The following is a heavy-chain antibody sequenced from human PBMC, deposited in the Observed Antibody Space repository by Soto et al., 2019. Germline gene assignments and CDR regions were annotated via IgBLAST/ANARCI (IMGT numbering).Heavy chain of an antibody. Sequence: PSETLSLTCTVSGGSISSFCYYWSWIRQHPGKGLEWIGYIYYSGSTYYNPSLKSRVTISVDTSKNQFSLKLSSVTAADTAVYYCARGGSDYDILTGYYKGPRYHYYYYYMDFWGKGTTVTVSS. V-gene: IGHV4-31*03. CDR2: IYYSGST. CDR3: ARGGSDYDILTGYYKGPRYHYYYYYMDF. D-gene: IGHD3-9*01. J-gene: IGHJ6*03. CDR1: GGSISSFCYY.